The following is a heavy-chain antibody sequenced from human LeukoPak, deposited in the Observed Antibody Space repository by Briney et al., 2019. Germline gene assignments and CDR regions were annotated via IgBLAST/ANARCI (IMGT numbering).Heavy chain of an antibody. CDR3: ARHSRGPPNWFDP. CDR1: GGSISSSSYY. Sequence: TSETLSLTCTVSGGSISSSSYYWGWIRQPPGKGLEWIGSIYYSGSTYYNPSLKSRVTISVDTSKNQFSLKLSSVTAANTAVYYCARHSRGPPNWFDPWGQGTLVTVSS. J-gene: IGHJ5*02. CDR2: IYYSGST. V-gene: IGHV4-39*01.